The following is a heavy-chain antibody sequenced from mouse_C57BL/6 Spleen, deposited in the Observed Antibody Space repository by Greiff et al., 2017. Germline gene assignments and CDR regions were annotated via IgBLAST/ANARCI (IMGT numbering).Heavy chain of an antibody. Sequence: QVQLQQPGAELVKPGASVKLSCKASGYTFTSYWMHWVKQRPGQGLEWIGMIYPNSGSTNYNEKFKSKATLTVDKSSSTAYMQLSSLTSEDSAVYYCARSDSTGAIDYWGQGTSGTVSS. J-gene: IGHJ4*01. CDR3: ARSDSTGAIDY. V-gene: IGHV1-64*01. D-gene: IGHD3-3*01. CDR2: IYPNSGST. CDR1: GYTFTSYW.